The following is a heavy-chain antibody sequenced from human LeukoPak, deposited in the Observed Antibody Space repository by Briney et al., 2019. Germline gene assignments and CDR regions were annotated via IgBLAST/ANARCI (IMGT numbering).Heavy chain of an antibody. CDR1: GFTFSSYA. CDR2: ISYDGSNK. J-gene: IGHJ4*02. CDR3: ARDLDYGSGTFDY. D-gene: IGHD3-10*01. Sequence: GGSLRLSCAASGFTFSSYAMHWVRQAPGKGLEWVAVISYDGSNKYYADSVKGRFTISRDSSENTLYLQMNSLRAEDTAVYYCARDLDYGSGTFDYWGQGTLVTVSS. V-gene: IGHV3-30*14.